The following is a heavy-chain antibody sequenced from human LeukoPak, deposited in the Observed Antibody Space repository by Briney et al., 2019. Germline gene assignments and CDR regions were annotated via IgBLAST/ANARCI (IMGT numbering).Heavy chain of an antibody. Sequence: SGGSLRLSCAASGFTFSIYSMNWVRQPPGKGLEWVSSISSSSSYIYYADSVKGRFTISRDNAKNSLYLQMNSLGAEDTAVYYCATTRLGELSYNRYFDFWGQGTLVTVSS. V-gene: IGHV3-21*01. J-gene: IGHJ4*02. CDR1: GFTFSIYS. D-gene: IGHD3-16*02. CDR2: ISSSSSYI. CDR3: ATTRLGELSYNRYFDF.